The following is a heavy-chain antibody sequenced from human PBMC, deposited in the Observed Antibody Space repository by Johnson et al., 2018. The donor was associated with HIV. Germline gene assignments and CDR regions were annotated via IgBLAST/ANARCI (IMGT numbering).Heavy chain of an antibody. CDR1: GFTFISYA. V-gene: IGHV3-30-3*01. Sequence: HVQLVESGGGVVQPGRSLRLSCAASGFTFISYAMHWVRQAPGKGLEWVAVISYDGSNKYYADSVKGRFTISRDNSKNTLYLQMNSLRAEDTAVYYCARVRVGAFDIWGQGTMVTVSS. CDR3: ARVRVGAFDI. J-gene: IGHJ3*02. CDR2: ISYDGSNK. D-gene: IGHD1-26*01.